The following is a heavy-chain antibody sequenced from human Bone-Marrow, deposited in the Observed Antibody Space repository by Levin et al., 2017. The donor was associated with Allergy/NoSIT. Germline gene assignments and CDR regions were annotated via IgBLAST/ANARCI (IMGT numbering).Heavy chain of an antibody. D-gene: IGHD3-9*01. V-gene: IGHV3-48*03. CDR1: GFTFSTYA. Sequence: LSLTCEASGFTFSTYAMDWVRQAPGKGLEWLSYISGTGEAIYYADSVEGRFTVSRDNVKNSLILEMKSLTAEDTAVYYCAREGSFYDVLTGLYYYYYMDVWGRGATVTVSS. J-gene: IGHJ6*03. CDR2: ISGTGEAI. CDR3: AREGSFYDVLTGLYYYYYMDV.